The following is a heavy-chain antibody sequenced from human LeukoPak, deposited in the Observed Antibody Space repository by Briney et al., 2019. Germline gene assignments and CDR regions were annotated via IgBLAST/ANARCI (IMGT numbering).Heavy chain of an antibody. D-gene: IGHD3-10*01. CDR1: DFTFSTYG. CDR3: AKAFFSGSGGNHKHFDS. J-gene: IGHJ4*02. Sequence: GGSLRLSCAASDFTFSTYGMHWIRQAPGKGLEWVALISHDGSNKVYADSVKGRFTFSRDNSKNTLYLQMNSLRAEDTAVYYCAKAFFSGSGGNHKHFDSWGQGTLVTVSS. V-gene: IGHV3-30*18. CDR2: ISHDGSNK.